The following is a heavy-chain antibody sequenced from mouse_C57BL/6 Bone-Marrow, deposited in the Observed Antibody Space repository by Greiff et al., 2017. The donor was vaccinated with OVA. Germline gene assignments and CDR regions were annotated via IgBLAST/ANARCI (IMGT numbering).Heavy chain of an antibody. J-gene: IGHJ3*01. D-gene: IGHD1-1*01. CDR1: GYTFTSYW. V-gene: IGHV1-64*01. CDR2: IHPNSGST. CDR3: ARGYYGSSWAWFAY. Sequence: QVHVKQPGAELVKPGASVKLSCKASGYTFTSYWMHWVKQRPGQGLEWIGMIHPNSGSTNYNEKFKSKATLTVDKSSSTAYMQLSSLTSEDSAFYYCARGYYGSSWAWFAYWGQGTLVTVSA.